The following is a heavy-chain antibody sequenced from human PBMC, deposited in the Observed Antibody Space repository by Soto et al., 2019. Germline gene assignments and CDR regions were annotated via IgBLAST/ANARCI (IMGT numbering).Heavy chain of an antibody. D-gene: IGHD3-22*01. CDR2: ISGSGGST. CDR1: GFTFSSYA. V-gene: IGHV3-23*01. CDR3: ARGDYYDSLIDY. J-gene: IGHJ4*02. Sequence: PGGSLRLSCAASGFTFSSYAMSWVRQAPGKGLEWVSAISGSGGSTYYADSVKGRFTTSRDNAKNSLYLQMNSLRDEDTAVYYCARGDYYDSLIDYWGQGTLVTVSS.